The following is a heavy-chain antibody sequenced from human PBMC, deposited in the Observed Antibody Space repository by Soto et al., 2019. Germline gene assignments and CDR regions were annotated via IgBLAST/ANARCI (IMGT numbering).Heavy chain of an antibody. Sequence: QLQLQESGPGLVKPSETLSLTCTVSGGSISSTSYYWAWIRQPPGKGLEWMGSIYYTGSTYYNPSLKSRVTISVDTSKNQFSLKLSSVTAADPAVYYCARHGQWWYYFDYWGQGTLVTVSS. J-gene: IGHJ4*02. CDR3: ARHGQWWYYFDY. D-gene: IGHD2-15*01. CDR2: IYYTGST. V-gene: IGHV4-39*01. CDR1: GGSISSTSYY.